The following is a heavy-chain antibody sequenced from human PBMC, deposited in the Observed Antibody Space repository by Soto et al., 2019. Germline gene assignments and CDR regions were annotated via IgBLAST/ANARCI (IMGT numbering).Heavy chain of an antibody. CDR1: GYTFTIYA. J-gene: IGHJ4*02. V-gene: IGHV1-3*01. CDR3: VRETYRSGWYFDS. Sequence: ASVKVSCKASGYTFTIYAMHWVLQAPGQRLEWMGWINAGNGNTKYSQKFQGRVTITRDTSASTAYMELSSLRSEDTAVYYWVRETYRSGWYFDSWGQGTLVTVYS. D-gene: IGHD6-19*01. CDR2: INAGNGNT.